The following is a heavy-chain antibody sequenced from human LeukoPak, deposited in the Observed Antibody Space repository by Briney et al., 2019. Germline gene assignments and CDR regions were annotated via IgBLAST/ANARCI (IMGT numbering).Heavy chain of an antibody. D-gene: IGHD3-22*01. V-gene: IGHV3-15*01. J-gene: IGHJ4*02. CDR1: GFTFSNAW. CDR2: IKSKTDGGTT. Sequence: MPGGSLRLSCAASGFTFSNAWMSWVRQAPGKGLEWVGRIKSKTDGGTTDYAAPVKGRFTISRDDSKNTLFLRMNSLKTEDTAVYYCTTDSLCLYYYDSSGYCFDYWGQGTLVTVSS. CDR3: TTDSLCLYYYDSSGYCFDY.